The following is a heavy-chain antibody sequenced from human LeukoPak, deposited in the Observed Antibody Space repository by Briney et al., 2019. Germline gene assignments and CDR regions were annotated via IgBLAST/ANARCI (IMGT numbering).Heavy chain of an antibody. Sequence: PSETLSLTCTVSGGSLSSDYWSWIRQPPGKVLEWIGYIHYSGSTTYNPSSKGRVPISVDPSKDQFSLKLGAVAAAGTAVYYCARGVAAGRGFDLWGQGTVVTVSS. CDR2: IHYSGST. CDR3: ARGVAAGRGFDL. CDR1: GGSLSSDY. D-gene: IGHD6-25*01. J-gene: IGHJ5*02. V-gene: IGHV4-59*12.